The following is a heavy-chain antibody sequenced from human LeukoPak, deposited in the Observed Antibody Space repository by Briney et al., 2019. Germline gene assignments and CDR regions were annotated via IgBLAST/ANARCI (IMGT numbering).Heavy chain of an antibody. J-gene: IGHJ4*02. CDR1: GGTSSSYA. CDR2: IIPIFGTA. V-gene: IGHV1-69*06. D-gene: IGHD5-18*01. CDR3: ASRGYTYGLGGVDC. Sequence: GASVNVSCKASGGTSSSYAISWVRQAPGQGLEWMGRIIPIFGTANYAQKFQGRVTITADKSTSTAYMELSSLRSEDTAVYYCASRGYTYGLGGVDCWGQGTLVTVSS.